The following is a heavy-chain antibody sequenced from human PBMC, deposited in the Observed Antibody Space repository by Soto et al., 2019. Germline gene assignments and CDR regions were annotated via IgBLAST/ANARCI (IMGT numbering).Heavy chain of an antibody. Sequence: EVQLVESGGGLVRPGGSLRLSCVASGFTFSAYWMTWLRQAPGKGSEWLANIKQDGGGTHDLDARFANSRDNAKNSLYLKMTSMRAEDTAGYYYARLEGDYFDNWGQGTLVTVSS. V-gene: IGHV3-7*01. D-gene: IGHD1-1*01. J-gene: IGHJ4*02. CDR1: GFTFSAYW. CDR3: ARLEGDYFDN. CDR2: IKQDGGGT.